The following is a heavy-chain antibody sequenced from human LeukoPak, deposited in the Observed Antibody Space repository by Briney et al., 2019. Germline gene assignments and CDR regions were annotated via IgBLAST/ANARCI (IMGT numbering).Heavy chain of an antibody. J-gene: IGHJ4*02. CDR1: GGSISSYY. D-gene: IGHD1-26*01. V-gene: IGHV4-34*01. Sequence: SSETLSLTCTVSGGSISSYYWSWIRQPPGKGLEWIGEINHSGSTNYNPSLKSRVTISVDTSKNRFSLKLSSVTAADTAVYYCAREGGGSYPYWGQGTLVTASS. CDR3: AREGGGSYPY. CDR2: INHSGST.